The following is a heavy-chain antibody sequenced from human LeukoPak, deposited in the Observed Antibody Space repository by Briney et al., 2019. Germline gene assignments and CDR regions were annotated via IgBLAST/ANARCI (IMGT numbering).Heavy chain of an antibody. J-gene: IGHJ4*02. Sequence: GGSLRLSCAASGFNFSAHFMDWVRQAPGKGLEWVGRIRNKANSYTTEYAASVKGRFSISRDDSKNSLYLQMNSLKIEDTAVYYCASGSYSFDYWGQGTLVTVSS. D-gene: IGHD3-10*01. V-gene: IGHV3-72*01. CDR1: GFNFSAHF. CDR3: ASGSYSFDY. CDR2: IRNKANSYTT.